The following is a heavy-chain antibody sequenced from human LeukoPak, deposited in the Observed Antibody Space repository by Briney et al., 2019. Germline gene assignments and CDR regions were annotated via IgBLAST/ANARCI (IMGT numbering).Heavy chain of an antibody. V-gene: IGHV1-8*01. CDR2: MNPNSGNT. J-gene: IGHJ3*02. D-gene: IGHD3-22*01. Sequence: ASVKVSCKASGYTFTSYDINWVRQATGQGLEWMGWMNPNSGNTGYAQKFQGRVTMTRNTSISTAYMELSSLRSEDTAVYYCARVYYDSSGWTALDAFDIWGQGTMVTVSS. CDR3: ARVYYDSSGWTALDAFDI. CDR1: GYTFTSYD.